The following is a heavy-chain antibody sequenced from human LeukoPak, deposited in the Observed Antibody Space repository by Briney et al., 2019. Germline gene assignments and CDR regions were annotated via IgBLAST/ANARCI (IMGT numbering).Heavy chain of an antibody. V-gene: IGHV3-23*01. CDR2: ISGSGDST. CDR1: GLTFSSYG. Sequence: GGSLRLSCAASGLTFSSYGMNWVRQAPGKGLEWVSSISGSGDSTYHADSVKGRFTISRDNSKNTLYLQMNSLRAEDTAVYYCAKDLFRYYYDSSGIDYWGQGTLVTVSS. CDR3: AKDLFRYYYDSSGIDY. J-gene: IGHJ4*02. D-gene: IGHD3-22*01.